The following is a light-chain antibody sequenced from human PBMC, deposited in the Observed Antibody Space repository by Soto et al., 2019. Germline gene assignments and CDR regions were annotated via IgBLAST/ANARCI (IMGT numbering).Light chain of an antibody. CDR2: EVS. Sequence: QSALTQPASVSGSPGQSITISCTGTSSDVGGYNYVSWYQQHPGKAPKFMIYEVSNRPSGVSNRFSGSKSGNTASLTISGLQAEDEADYYCSSYTRNSTLVFGGGTKPPS. CDR3: SSYTRNSTLV. V-gene: IGLV2-14*01. J-gene: IGLJ2*01. CDR1: SSDVGGYNY.